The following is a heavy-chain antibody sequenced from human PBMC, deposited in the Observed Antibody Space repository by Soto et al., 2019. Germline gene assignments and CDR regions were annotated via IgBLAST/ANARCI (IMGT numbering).Heavy chain of an antibody. Sequence: GGSLRLSCAASGFTFSNYAMSWVRQAPGKGLEWVSAITRTDSTYYADSVKGRFTISRDNSRNTLYLQMNSLGAEDAALYYCAKALVGEVGATDYWGQGTLVTVSS. CDR1: GFTFSNYA. V-gene: IGHV3-23*01. CDR3: AKALVGEVGATDY. J-gene: IGHJ4*02. CDR2: ITRTDST. D-gene: IGHD1-26*01.